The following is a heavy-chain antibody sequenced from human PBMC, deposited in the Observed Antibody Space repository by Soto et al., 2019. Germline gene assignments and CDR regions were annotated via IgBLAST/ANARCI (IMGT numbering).Heavy chain of an antibody. CDR2: IYYSGST. CDR1: GGSISSSSYY. CDR3: AITRGSMVRGVPIDWFDP. D-gene: IGHD3-10*01. Sequence: PSETLSLTCTVSGGSISSSSYYWGWIRQPPGKGLEWIGSIYYSGSTYYNPSLKSRVTISVDTSKNQFSLKLSSVTAADTAVYYCAITRGSMVRGVPIDWFDPWGQGTLVTVSS. J-gene: IGHJ5*02. V-gene: IGHV4-39*01.